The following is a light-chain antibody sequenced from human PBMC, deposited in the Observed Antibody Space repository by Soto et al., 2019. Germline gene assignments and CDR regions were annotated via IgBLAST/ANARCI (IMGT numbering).Light chain of an antibody. CDR3: QQRSNWPPT. Sequence: EIVMTQSPATLSVSPGERVSLSCRASQSVNSKLAWYQQKPGQAPRLLIYDASNRATGIPARFSGSGSGTDFTLTISSLEPEDFAVYYCQQRSNWPPTFGQGTKVDIK. CDR2: DAS. J-gene: IGKJ1*01. V-gene: IGKV3-11*01. CDR1: QSVNSK.